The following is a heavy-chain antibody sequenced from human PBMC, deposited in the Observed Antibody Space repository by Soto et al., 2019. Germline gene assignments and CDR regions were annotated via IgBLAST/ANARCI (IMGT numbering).Heavy chain of an antibody. CDR1: GFTFSSYG. CDR2: IWYDGSNK. D-gene: IGHD5-18*01. CDR3: ARDGDGYSLDY. J-gene: IGHJ4*02. Sequence: HVQLVESGGVVVQPGRSLRLSCAASGFTFSSYGMHWVRQAPGKGLEWVAVIWYDGSNKYYADSVKGRFTISRDNSKNTLYLQMNSLRAEDTAVYYCARDGDGYSLDYWGQGTLVTVSS. V-gene: IGHV3-33*01.